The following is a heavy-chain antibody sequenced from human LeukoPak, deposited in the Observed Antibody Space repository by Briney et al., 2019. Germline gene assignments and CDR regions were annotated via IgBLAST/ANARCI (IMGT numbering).Heavy chain of an antibody. CDR1: GYSFTSYW. CDR2: IYPGDSDT. D-gene: IGHD2-2*02. CDR3: ARTYCSSTSCYIGNWSDP. J-gene: IGHJ5*02. Sequence: GESLKISCKGSGYSFTSYWIGWVRQMPGKGLEWMGIIYPGDSDTRYSPSFQGQVTISADKSISTAYLQWSSLKASDTAMYYCARTYCSSTSCYIGNWSDPWGQGTLVTVSS. V-gene: IGHV5-51*01.